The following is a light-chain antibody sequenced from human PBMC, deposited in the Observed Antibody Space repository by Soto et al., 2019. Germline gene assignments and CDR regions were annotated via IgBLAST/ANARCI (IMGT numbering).Light chain of an antibody. Sequence: QSVLTQPASVSGSPGQSITISCTGTSSDVGGHNFVSWYQQHPGRAPKLMIYDVRNRPSVVSHRFSGSKSANTASMVISGLQAEDEADYYCSSYSSSDTLVFGGGTKLTLL. CDR3: SSYSSSDTLV. J-gene: IGLJ2*01. V-gene: IGLV2-14*03. CDR1: SSDVGGHNF. CDR2: DVR.